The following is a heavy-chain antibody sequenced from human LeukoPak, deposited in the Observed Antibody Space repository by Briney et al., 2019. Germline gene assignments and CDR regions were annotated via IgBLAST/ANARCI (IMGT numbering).Heavy chain of an antibody. CDR3: ASSLPKSNSYYYYYMDV. CDR2: IYYSGST. V-gene: IGHV4-59*12. J-gene: IGHJ6*03. CDR1: GGSISSYY. Sequence: SETLSLTCTVSGGSISSYYWSWIRQPPGKGLEWIGYIYYSGSTNYNPSLKSRVTISVDTSKNQFSLKLSSVTAADTAVYYCASSLPKSNSYYYYYMDVWGKGTTVTVSS. D-gene: IGHD2/OR15-2a*01.